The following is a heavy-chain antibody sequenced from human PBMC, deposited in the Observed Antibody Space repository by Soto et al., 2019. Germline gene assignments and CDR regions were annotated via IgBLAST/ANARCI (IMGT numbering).Heavy chain of an antibody. J-gene: IGHJ4*02. CDR2: ITDTGGHT. CDR1: TFTFSNYA. CDR3: AKGSDTSRPYYFDS. V-gene: IGHV3-23*01. D-gene: IGHD3-16*01. Sequence: PGGSLRLSCAASTFTFSNYAMGWVRQAPGKGLEWVSAITDTGGHTYSADSVKGRFTISRDNSRDTLYLQMSSLRADDTAIYYCAKGSDTSRPYYFDSWGQGTLVTVSS.